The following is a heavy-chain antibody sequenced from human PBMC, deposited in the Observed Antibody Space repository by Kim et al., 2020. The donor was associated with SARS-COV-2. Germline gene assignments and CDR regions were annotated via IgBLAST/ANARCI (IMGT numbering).Heavy chain of an antibody. D-gene: IGHD6-13*01. CDR2: INTNTGNP. Sequence: ASVKVSCKASGYTFTSYAMNWVRQAPGQGLEWMGWINTNTGNPTYAQGFTGRFVFSLDTSVSTAYLQISSLKAEDTAVYYCARGGTHSSSWAPYNWFDPWGQGTLVTVSS. J-gene: IGHJ5*02. V-gene: IGHV7-4-1*02. CDR1: GYTFTSYA. CDR3: ARGGTHSSSWAPYNWFDP.